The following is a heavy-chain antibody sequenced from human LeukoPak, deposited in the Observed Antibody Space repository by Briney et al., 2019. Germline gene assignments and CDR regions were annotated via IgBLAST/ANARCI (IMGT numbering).Heavy chain of an antibody. Sequence: PGGSLRLSCAASGFTFDDYAMHWVRQAPGKGLEWVSVTSWDGGYTYYADSVKGRFTISRDTSKNTLWLQMNSLRVDDTALYYCAKSLGGDYGSGSYYVVFDSWGQGTLVTVSS. D-gene: IGHD3-10*01. V-gene: IGHV3-43D*03. CDR2: TSWDGGYT. J-gene: IGHJ4*02. CDR3: AKSLGGDYGSGSYYVVFDS. CDR1: GFTFDDYA.